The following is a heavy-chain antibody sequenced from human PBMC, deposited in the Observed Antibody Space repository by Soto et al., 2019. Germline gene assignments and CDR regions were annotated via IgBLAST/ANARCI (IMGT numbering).Heavy chain of an antibody. Sequence: QLQLQESGPGLVKPSETLSLTCTVSGGSISSSSYYWGWIRQPPGKGLEWIGSIYYSGSTYYNPSVKGRLXIAVDTSKNQFSLKLSSVTAADTAVYYCATLWGQDWGQGTLVTVSS. CDR1: GGSISSSSYY. CDR2: IYYSGST. V-gene: IGHV4-39*01. CDR3: ATLWGQD. D-gene: IGHD3-10*01. J-gene: IGHJ4*02.